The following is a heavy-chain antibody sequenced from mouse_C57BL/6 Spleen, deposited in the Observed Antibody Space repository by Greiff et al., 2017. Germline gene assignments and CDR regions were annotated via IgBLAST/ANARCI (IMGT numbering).Heavy chain of an antibody. V-gene: IGHV5-4*01. D-gene: IGHD1-1*01. CDR1: GFTFSSYA. CDR3: ARGNYYGSSYVFAY. CDR2: ISDGGSYT. J-gene: IGHJ3*01. Sequence: VQLVESGGGLVKPGGSLKLSCAASGFTFSSYAMSWVRQTPEKRLEWVATISDGGSYTYYPDNVKGRFTISRDNAKNNLYLQMSHLKSEDTAMYYCARGNYYGSSYVFAYWGQGTLVTVSA.